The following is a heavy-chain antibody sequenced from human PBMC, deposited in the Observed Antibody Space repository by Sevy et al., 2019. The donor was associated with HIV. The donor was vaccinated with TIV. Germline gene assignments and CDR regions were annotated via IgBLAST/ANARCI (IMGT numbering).Heavy chain of an antibody. D-gene: IGHD3-9*01. CDR1: GFTFSSYW. CDR3: ARGVNEYYDILTGYPGRDYYGMDV. Sequence: GGSLRLSCAASGFTFSSYWMHWVRQAPGKGLVWVSRINSDGSSTSYADSVKGRFTISRDNTKNTLYLQMNSLRAEDTAVYDCARGVNEYYDILTGYPGRDYYGMDVWGQGTTVTVSS. CDR2: INSDGSST. V-gene: IGHV3-74*01. J-gene: IGHJ6*02.